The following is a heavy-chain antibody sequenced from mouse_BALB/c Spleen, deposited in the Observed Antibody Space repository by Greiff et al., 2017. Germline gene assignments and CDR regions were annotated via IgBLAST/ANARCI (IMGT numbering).Heavy chain of an antibody. Sequence: QVQLQQSGAELARPGASVKLSCKASGYTFTSYWMQWVKQRPGQGLEWIGAIYPGDGDTRYTQKFKGKATLTADKSSSTAYMQLSSLASEDSAVYYCARSGAYRYDDYWGQGTTLTVSS. CDR2: IYPGDGDT. V-gene: IGHV1-87*01. CDR3: ARSGAYRYDDY. J-gene: IGHJ2*01. CDR1: GYTFTSYW. D-gene: IGHD2-14*01.